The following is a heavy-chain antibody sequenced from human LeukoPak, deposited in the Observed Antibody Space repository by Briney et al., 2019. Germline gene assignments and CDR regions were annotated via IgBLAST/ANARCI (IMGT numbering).Heavy chain of an antibody. CDR2: ISYDGSNK. Sequence: PGGSLRLSCAASGFTFSGYAMHWVRQAPGKGLEWVAVISYDGSNKYYADSVKGRFTISRDNSKNTLYLQMNSLRAEDTAVYYCARGGEYYFDYWGQGTLVTVSS. J-gene: IGHJ4*02. CDR1: GFTFSGYA. CDR3: ARGGEYYFDY. V-gene: IGHV3-30-3*01. D-gene: IGHD3-10*01.